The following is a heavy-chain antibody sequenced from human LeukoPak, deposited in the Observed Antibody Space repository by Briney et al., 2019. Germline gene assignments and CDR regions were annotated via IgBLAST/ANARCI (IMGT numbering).Heavy chain of an antibody. CDR2: IQYSGSS. CDR3: ARFVPYFDY. D-gene: IGHD3-10*01. V-gene: IGHV4-59*01. Sequence: SETLSLTCTVSGGAISSYYWSWIRQPPGKGLEWIGYIQYSGSSNYNSSLKSRVTISVDTSQNHFSLKVSSVTAADTAVYYCARFVPYFDYWGQGTLVTVSS. J-gene: IGHJ4*02. CDR1: GGAISSYY.